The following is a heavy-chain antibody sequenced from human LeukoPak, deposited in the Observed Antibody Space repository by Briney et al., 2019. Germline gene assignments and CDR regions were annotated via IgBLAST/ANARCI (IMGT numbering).Heavy chain of an antibody. CDR2: IKQDGSER. V-gene: IGHV3-7*03. D-gene: IGHD1-1*01. J-gene: IGHJ6*02. Sequence: GALRLSCAASGFTFSSYWMSWVRQAPGKGLEWVASIKQDGSERYYVDSVKGRFTISRDNAENSLYLQMNSLRAEDTAVYYCAKNERGYYGMDVWGQGTTVTVSS. CDR1: GFTFSSYW. CDR3: AKNERGYYGMDV.